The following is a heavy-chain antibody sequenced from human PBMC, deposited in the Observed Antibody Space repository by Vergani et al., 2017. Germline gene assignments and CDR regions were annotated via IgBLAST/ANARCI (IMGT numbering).Heavy chain of an antibody. D-gene: IGHD1-1*01. CDR1: GFTFNHYA. J-gene: IGHJ6*02. CDR3: ATVPSYYGMDV. V-gene: IGHV3-23*01. Sequence: EVQLLESGGDLVQPGGSLRLSCAASGFTFNHYAMNWVRQAPGKGLEWVSGISGSGGSTYYAGSVKGRFTISRDNSKNTLYLQMNSLRAEDTAVYYCATVPSYYGMDVWGQGTTVTVSS. CDR2: ISGSGGST.